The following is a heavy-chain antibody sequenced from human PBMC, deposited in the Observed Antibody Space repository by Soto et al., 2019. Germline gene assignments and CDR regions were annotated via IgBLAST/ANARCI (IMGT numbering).Heavy chain of an antibody. CDR2: IYYSGST. D-gene: IGHD3-10*01. J-gene: IGHJ5*02. CDR1: GGSISSGDYY. CDR3: ARQGYYGSGSYYKFRWFDP. Sequence: PSETLSLTCTVSGGSISSGDYYWSWIRQPPGKGLEWIGYIYYSGSTYYNPSLKSRVTIFVDTSKNQFSLKLSSVTAADTALYYCARQGYYGSGSYYKFRWFDPWGQGTLVNVSS. V-gene: IGHV4-30-4*01.